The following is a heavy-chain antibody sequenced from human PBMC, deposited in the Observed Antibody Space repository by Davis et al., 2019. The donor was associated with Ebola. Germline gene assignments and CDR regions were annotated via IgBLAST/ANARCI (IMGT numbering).Heavy chain of an antibody. D-gene: IGHD3-22*01. Sequence: SETVSLTCTVSGGSISSYYWSWIRQPPGKGLEWIGYIYYSGSTNYNPSLKSRITISIDTSKNQFSLKLSSVIAADTAVYYCARMGLSSGYYFFDYWGPGTLVTVSS. J-gene: IGHJ4*02. CDR1: GGSISSYY. V-gene: IGHV4-59*01. CDR3: ARMGLSSGYYFFDY. CDR2: IYYSGST.